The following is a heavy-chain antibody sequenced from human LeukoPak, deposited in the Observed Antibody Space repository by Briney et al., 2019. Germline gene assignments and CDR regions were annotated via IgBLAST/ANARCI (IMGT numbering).Heavy chain of an antibody. V-gene: IGHV3-7*01. CDR3: AREWDIVVVVAATKAENAIDI. Sequence: PGGSLRLPCAASGFTFSSYWMSWVRQAPGKGLEWVANIKQDGSEKYYVDSVKGRFTISRDNAKNSLYLQMNSLRAEDTAVYYCAREWDIVVVVAATKAENAIDIWGQGTMVTVSS. D-gene: IGHD2-15*01. CDR2: IKQDGSEK. CDR1: GFTFSSYW. J-gene: IGHJ3*02.